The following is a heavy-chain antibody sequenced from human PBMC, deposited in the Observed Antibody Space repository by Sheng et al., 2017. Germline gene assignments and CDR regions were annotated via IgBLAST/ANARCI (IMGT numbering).Heavy chain of an antibody. CDR2: IYYSGST. J-gene: IGHJ5*02. CDR1: GGSISSSSYY. D-gene: IGHD3-3*01. V-gene: IGHV4-39*07. CDR3: ARGSRRPTIFEDWFDP. Sequence: QLQLQESGPGLVKPSETLSLTCTVSGGSISSSSYYWGWIRQPPGKGLEWIGSIYYSGSTYYNPSLKSRVTISVDTSKNQFSLKLSSVTAADTAVYYCARGSRRPTIFEDWFDPWGQGTLVTVSS.